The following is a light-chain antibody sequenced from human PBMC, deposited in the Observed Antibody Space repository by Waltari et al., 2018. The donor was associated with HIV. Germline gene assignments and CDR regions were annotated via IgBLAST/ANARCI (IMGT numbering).Light chain of an antibody. J-gene: IGKJ1*01. V-gene: IGKV3-20*01. CDR1: QSISNNH. Sequence: EIVLTQSPGTLSLSPGERATLSCRASQSISNNHLAWYQQKPDQAPRLRIYGASSRATGIPDRFSGSGSGTDFTLTISRLEPEDFALYYCQQYGSSPGTFGQGTKVEIK. CDR2: GAS. CDR3: QQYGSSPGT.